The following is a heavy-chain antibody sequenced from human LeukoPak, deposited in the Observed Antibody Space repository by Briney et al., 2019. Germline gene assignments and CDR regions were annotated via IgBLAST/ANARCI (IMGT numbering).Heavy chain of an antibody. CDR3: ARWNYYDSSGYYSGFDY. J-gene: IGHJ4*02. CDR1: GGSFSGYY. CDR2: INHSGST. D-gene: IGHD3-22*01. Sequence: SETLSLTCAVYGGSFSGYYWRWIRQPLGKGLEWIGEINHSGSTNYNPSLKSRVTISVDTSKNQFSLKLSSVTAADTAVYYCARWNYYDSSGYYSGFDYWGQGTLVTVSS. V-gene: IGHV4-34*01.